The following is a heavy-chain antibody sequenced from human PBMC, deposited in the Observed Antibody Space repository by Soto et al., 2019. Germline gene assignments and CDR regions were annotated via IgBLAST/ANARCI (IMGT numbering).Heavy chain of an antibody. D-gene: IGHD6-19*01. Sequence: QLQLQESGPGLVKPSETLSLTCTVSGGSISSSSYYWGWIRQPPGKGLEWIGSIYYSGSTYYNPSLKSRVTISVDTSKNQFSLKLSSVTAADTAVYYCATYHSSGWYGNYWGQGTLVTVSS. CDR3: ATYHSSGWYGNY. J-gene: IGHJ4*02. V-gene: IGHV4-39*01. CDR1: GGSISSSSYY. CDR2: IYYSGST.